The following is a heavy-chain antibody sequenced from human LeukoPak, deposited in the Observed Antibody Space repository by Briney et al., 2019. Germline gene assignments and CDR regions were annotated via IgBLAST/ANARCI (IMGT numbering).Heavy chain of an antibody. Sequence: GGSLRLSCAASGFTFSSYGMHWVRQAPGKGLEWVAVIWYDGSNKYYADSVEGRFTISRDNSKNTLYLQMNSLRAEDSGVYFCARDRDYLPRGYYYAVDVWGQGTTVTVSS. J-gene: IGHJ6*02. D-gene: IGHD4/OR15-4a*01. CDR1: GFTFSSYG. CDR3: ARDRDYLPRGYYYAVDV. CDR2: IWYDGSNK. V-gene: IGHV3-33*08.